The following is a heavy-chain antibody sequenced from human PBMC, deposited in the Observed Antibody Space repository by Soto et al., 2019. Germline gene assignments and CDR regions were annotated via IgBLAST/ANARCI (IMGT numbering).Heavy chain of an antibody. CDR3: AHIPNYYQYDWFDP. D-gene: IGHD3-16*01. CDR1: GFSLTTRGVG. Sequence: QITLKESGPPPVKPTQTLTLTCTFSGFSLTTRGVGVGWIRQPPGKALECLALIYWDDDKRYSPSLQSRLSITKDTSKNQVVLTMTNVDPVDTATYYCAHIPNYYQYDWFDPWGQGTLVSVSS. V-gene: IGHV2-5*02. J-gene: IGHJ5*02. CDR2: IYWDDDK.